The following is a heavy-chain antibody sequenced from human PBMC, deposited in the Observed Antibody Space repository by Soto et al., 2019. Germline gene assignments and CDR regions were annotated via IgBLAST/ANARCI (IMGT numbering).Heavy chain of an antibody. CDR3: ARDSGGYCSGGSCYWFDP. V-gene: IGHV4-30-4*01. CDR1: GGSISSGDYY. CDR2: IYYSGST. J-gene: IGHJ5*02. D-gene: IGHD2-15*01. Sequence: QVQLQESGPGLVKPSQTLSLTCTVSGGSISSGDYYWSWIRQPPGKGLEWIGYIYYSGSTYYNPSLKSRVTLSVDTSKNQFSLKLSSVTAADTAVYYCARDSGGYCSGGSCYWFDPWGQGTLVTVSS.